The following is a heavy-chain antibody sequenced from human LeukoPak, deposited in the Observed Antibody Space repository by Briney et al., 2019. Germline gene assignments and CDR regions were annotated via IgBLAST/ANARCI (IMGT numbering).Heavy chain of an antibody. CDR1: GYTFTGYY. V-gene: IGHV1-2*02. CDR2: INPNSGGT. D-gene: IGHD1-26*01. Sequence: ASVKVSCKASGYTFTGYYMHWVRQAPGQGLEWMGWINPNSGGTNYAQKFQGRVTMTRDTSISTAYMELSRLRSDDTAVYYCARWQDKWELRGEWFDPWGQGTLVTVSS. CDR3: ARWQDKWELRGEWFDP. J-gene: IGHJ5*02.